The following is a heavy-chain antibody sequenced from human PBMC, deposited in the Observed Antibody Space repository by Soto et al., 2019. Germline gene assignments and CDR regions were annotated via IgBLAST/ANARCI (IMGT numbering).Heavy chain of an antibody. CDR2: ISAYNGNT. CDR3: ARGGDAGVDG. Sequence: ASVKVSCKASGYTFSSYVITWMRQAPGQGLEWMGWISAYNGNTNSAQKVQGRLTMTTDTFTSTAYMELSSLRSDDTAVYYRARGGDAGVDGWGQGTTVTVTS. CDR1: GYTFSSYV. J-gene: IGHJ6*02. V-gene: IGHV1-18*01. D-gene: IGHD1-1*01.